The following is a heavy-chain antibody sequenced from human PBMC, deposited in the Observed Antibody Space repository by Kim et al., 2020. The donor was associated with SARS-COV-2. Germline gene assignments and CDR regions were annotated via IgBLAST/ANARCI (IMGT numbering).Heavy chain of an antibody. CDR2: RTGDI. D-gene: IGHD3-3*01. V-gene: IGHV3-53*01. Sequence: RTGDIFYADSVRGRFTISRDNRKNTLYLQMSSLRVDDTAVYYCARDFAVWGQGTAVKVS. J-gene: IGHJ6*02. CDR3: ARDFAV.